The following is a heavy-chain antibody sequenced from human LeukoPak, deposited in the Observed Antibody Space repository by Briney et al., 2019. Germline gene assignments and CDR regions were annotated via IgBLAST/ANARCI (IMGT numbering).Heavy chain of an antibody. D-gene: IGHD1-26*01. CDR3: ARGPAANSGNYYAGDY. J-gene: IGHJ4*02. CDR1: GFTFSNYW. V-gene: IGHV3-74*01. Sequence: GGSLTLSCAAYGFTFSNYWMHWVRQTPGKGLVWVSHINNDGRNTSYEYYVKGRFTISRDNAKNTLYLQMNSLKSEDSAAYYCARGPAANSGNYYAGDYWGQGTLVTVSS. CDR2: INNDGRNT.